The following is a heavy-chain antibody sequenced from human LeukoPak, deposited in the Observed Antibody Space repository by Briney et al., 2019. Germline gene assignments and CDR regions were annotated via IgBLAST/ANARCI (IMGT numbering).Heavy chain of an antibody. CDR2: ISYDGSNK. J-gene: IGHJ4*02. CDR3: ARAEPAGYCSSTSCYYPDY. CDR1: GFAFSSYA. D-gene: IGHD2-2*03. Sequence: GGSLRLSCAASGFAFSSYAMHWVRQAPGKGLEWVAVISYDGSNKYYADSVKGRFTISRDNSKNTLYLQMNSLRAEDTAVYYCARAEPAGYCSSTSCYYPDYWGQGTLVTVSS. V-gene: IGHV3-30*01.